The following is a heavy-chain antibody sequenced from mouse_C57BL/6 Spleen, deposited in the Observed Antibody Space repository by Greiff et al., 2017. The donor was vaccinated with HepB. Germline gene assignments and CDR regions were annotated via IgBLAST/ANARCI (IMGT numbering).Heavy chain of an antibody. Sequence: QVQLKESGAELAKPGASVKLSCKASGYTFTSYWMHWVKQRPGQGLEWIGYINPSSGYTKYNQKFKDKATLTADKSSSTAYMQLSSLTYEDSAVYYCARRDGSPYWYFDVWGTGTTVTVSS. D-gene: IGHD1-1*01. CDR2: INPSSGYT. V-gene: IGHV1-7*01. CDR3: ARRDGSPYWYFDV. CDR1: GYTFTSYW. J-gene: IGHJ1*03.